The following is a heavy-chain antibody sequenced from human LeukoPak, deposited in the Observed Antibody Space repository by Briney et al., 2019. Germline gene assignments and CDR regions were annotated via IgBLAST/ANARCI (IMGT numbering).Heavy chain of an antibody. CDR1: GFTFSSYS. CDR2: ISSSNYI. V-gene: IGHV3-21*01. D-gene: IGHD2-15*01. CDR3: ARDHCSGGSCYWPYYFDY. J-gene: IGHJ4*02. Sequence: GGSLRLSCAASGFTFSSYSMNWVRQAPGKGLEWVSFISSSNYIYYADSVKGRFTVSRDNAKNSLYLQMNSLRAEDTAVYYCARDHCSGGSCYWPYYFDYWGQGTLVTVSS.